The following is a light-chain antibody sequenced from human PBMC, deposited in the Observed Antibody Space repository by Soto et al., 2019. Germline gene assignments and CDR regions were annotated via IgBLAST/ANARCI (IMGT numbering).Light chain of an antibody. J-gene: IGKJ1*01. CDR3: QQYNSYWT. CDR2: KAS. Sequence: DIQMTQSPATQSASVGERGTITCRASQSISSWLAWYQQKPGKAPKLLIYKASSLESGVPSRFSGSGSGTEFTLTISSLQPDDFATYYCQQYNSYWTFGQGTKVDI. V-gene: IGKV1-5*03. CDR1: QSISSW.